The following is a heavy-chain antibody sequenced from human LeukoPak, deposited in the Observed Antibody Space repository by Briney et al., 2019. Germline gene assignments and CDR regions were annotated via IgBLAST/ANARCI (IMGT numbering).Heavy chain of an antibody. CDR1: GYTFTSYD. CDR3: VGLRSGSPDY. D-gene: IGHD1-26*01. CDR2: MNPNSGNT. Sequence: GASVKVSCKASGYTFTSYDINWVRQATGQGLEWMGWMNPNSGNTGYAQKFQGRVTMTKNTSISTAYMELSSLGSEDTAVYYCVGLRSGSPDYWGQGTLVTVSS. V-gene: IGHV1-8*01. J-gene: IGHJ4*02.